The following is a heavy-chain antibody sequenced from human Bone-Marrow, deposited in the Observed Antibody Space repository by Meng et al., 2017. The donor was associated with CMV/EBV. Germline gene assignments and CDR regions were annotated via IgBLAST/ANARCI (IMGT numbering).Heavy chain of an antibody. J-gene: IGHJ4*02. D-gene: IGHD1-26*01. CDR3: NAKPVGGEWELLGGWYFDY. CDR2: IRSKAYGGTT. Sequence: GESLKISCTASGFTFGDYAMSWVRQAPGKGLEWVGFIRSKAYGGTTEYAASVKGRFTISRDDSKSIAYLQMNSLKTEDTAVYYCNAKPVGGEWELLGGWYFDYWGQGTLVTVSS. V-gene: IGHV3-49*04. CDR1: GFTFGDYA.